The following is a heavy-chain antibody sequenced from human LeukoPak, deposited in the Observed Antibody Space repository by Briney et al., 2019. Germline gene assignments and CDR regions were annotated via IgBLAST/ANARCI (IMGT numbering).Heavy chain of an antibody. CDR1: GFTFSSYA. CDR3: AKGYYGSGSYGWFDY. CDR2: ISSNGGST. J-gene: IGHJ4*02. Sequence: PGGSLRLSCAASGFTFSSYAMHWVRQAPGKGLEYVSAISSNGGSTYYANSVKGRFTISRDNSKNTLYLQMGSLRAEDMAVYYCAKGYYGSGSYGWFDYWGQGTLVTVSS. D-gene: IGHD3-10*01. V-gene: IGHV3-64*01.